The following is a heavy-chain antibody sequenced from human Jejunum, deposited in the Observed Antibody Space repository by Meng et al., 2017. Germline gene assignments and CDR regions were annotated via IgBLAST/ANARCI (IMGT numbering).Heavy chain of an antibody. J-gene: IGHJ5*02. CDR2: IYYSGST. Sequence: GSLRLSCTVSGGSISSNNYYWGWIRQPPGKGLEWIGSIYYSGSTYHNPSLKSRVTMSADTSKNQFSLRLTSVTAADTAVYYCARMAYCSGGSCYSLDPWGQGTLVTVSS. CDR3: ARMAYCSGGSCYSLDP. D-gene: IGHD2-15*01. V-gene: IGHV4-39*07. CDR1: GGSISSNNYY.